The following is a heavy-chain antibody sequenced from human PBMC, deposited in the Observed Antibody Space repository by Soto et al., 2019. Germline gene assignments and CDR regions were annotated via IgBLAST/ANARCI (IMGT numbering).Heavy chain of an antibody. J-gene: IGHJ5*02. D-gene: IGHD2-15*01. CDR2: IIPIFGTA. V-gene: IGHV1-69*13. CDR1: GGTFSSYA. Sequence: GXSVKVSCKASGGTFSSYAISWVRQAPGQGLEWMGGIIPIFGTANYAQKFQGRVTITADESTSTAYMELSSLRSEDTAVYYCARDRLKKSAARANNWFDPWGQGTLVTVSS. CDR3: ARDRLKKSAARANNWFDP.